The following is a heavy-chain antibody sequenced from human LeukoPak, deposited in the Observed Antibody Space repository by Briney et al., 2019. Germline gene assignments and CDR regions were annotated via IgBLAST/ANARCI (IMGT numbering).Heavy chain of an antibody. Sequence: SETLSLTCAVYGGSFSGYYWSWIRQPPGKGLEWIGEINHSGSTNYNPSLKSRVTISVDTSKNQFSLKLSSVTAADTAVYYCASQPPHIAAAGQDDPRGQGTLVTVSS. CDR2: INHSGST. CDR3: ASQPPHIAAAGQDDP. D-gene: IGHD6-13*01. CDR1: GGSFSGYY. J-gene: IGHJ5*02. V-gene: IGHV4-34*01.